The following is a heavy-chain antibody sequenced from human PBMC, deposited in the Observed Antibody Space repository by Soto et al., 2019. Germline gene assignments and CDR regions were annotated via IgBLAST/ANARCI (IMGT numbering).Heavy chain of an antibody. D-gene: IGHD2-2*01. CDR1: GFTFVDYA. J-gene: IGHJ3*02. Sequence: SLRLSCTASGFTFVDYAMSWFRQAPGKGLEWVGFIRSKAYGGTTEYAASVKGRFTISRDDSKSIAYLQMNSLKTEDTAVYYCTRDPDIVVVPAAQLYAFDIWGQGTMVTVSS. CDR2: IRSKAYGGTT. CDR3: TRDPDIVVVPAAQLYAFDI. V-gene: IGHV3-49*03.